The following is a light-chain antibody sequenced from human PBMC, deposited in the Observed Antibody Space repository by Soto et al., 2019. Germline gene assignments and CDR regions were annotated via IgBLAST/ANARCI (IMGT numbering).Light chain of an antibody. Sequence: EIVLTQSPATLSLSPGERATLSCRASQSVRTFLAWYQHRPGQAPRLLINDASNRATCIPARFSGSGFGKDFTLTISGLEPEDSALYYCQQRTIWPPMYTFGQGTKLEIK. CDR3: QQRTIWPPMYT. J-gene: IGKJ2*01. CDR2: DAS. V-gene: IGKV3-11*01. CDR1: QSVRTF.